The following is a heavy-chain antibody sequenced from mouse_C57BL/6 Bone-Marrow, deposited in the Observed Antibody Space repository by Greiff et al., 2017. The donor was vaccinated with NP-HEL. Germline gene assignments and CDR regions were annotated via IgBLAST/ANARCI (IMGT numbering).Heavy chain of an antibody. CDR2: IYPGSGNT. Sequence: VKLMESGAELVRPGASVKLSCKASGYTFTDYYINWVKQRPGQGLEWIARIYPGSGNTYYNEKFKGKATLTAEKSSSTAYMQLSSLTSEDSAVYFCARYYYGSSYVVDYWGQGTSVTVSS. V-gene: IGHV1-76*01. CDR3: ARYYYGSSYVVDY. D-gene: IGHD1-1*01. J-gene: IGHJ4*01. CDR1: GYTFTDYY.